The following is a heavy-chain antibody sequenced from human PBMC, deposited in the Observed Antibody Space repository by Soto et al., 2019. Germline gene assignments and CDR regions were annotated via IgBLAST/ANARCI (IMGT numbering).Heavy chain of an antibody. D-gene: IGHD2-8*01. J-gene: IGHJ6*02. Sequence: ASVKVSCKASGYTFTRYGISWVRQAPGQGLEWMGWISGYNGDANYAQSFQGRVSMTIDTSTTTAYKELRTLTPDDTAVYYCAKNGQPPYYYYGLDVWGQGTTVTVSS. V-gene: IGHV1-18*01. CDR3: AKNGQPPYYYYGLDV. CDR2: ISGYNGDA. CDR1: GYTFTRYG.